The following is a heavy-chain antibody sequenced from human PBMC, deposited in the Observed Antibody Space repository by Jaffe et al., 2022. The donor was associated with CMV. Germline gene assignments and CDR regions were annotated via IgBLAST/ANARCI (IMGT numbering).Heavy chain of an antibody. Sequence: QVQLVESGGGVVQPGRSLRLSCAASGFTFSSYGMHWVRQAPGKGLEWVAVISYDGSNKYYADSVKGRFTISRDNSKNTLYLQMNSLRAEDTAVYYCAKTTTSSSWYLPWFDPWGQGTLVTVSS. J-gene: IGHJ5*02. CDR1: GFTFSSYG. CDR3: AKTTTSSSWYLPWFDP. CDR2: ISYDGSNK. D-gene: IGHD6-13*01. V-gene: IGHV3-30*18.